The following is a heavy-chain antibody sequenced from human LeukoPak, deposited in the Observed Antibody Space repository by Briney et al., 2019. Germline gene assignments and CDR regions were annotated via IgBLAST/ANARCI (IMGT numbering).Heavy chain of an antibody. D-gene: IGHD5-18*01. Sequence: SEALSLTCAVYGGSFSGYYWSWIRQPPGKGLEWIGEINHSGSTNYNPSLKSRVTISVDTSKNQFSLKLSSVTAADTAVYHCARVDTAMVLIYWGQGTLVTVSS. CDR1: GGSFSGYY. CDR2: INHSGST. J-gene: IGHJ4*02. V-gene: IGHV4-34*01. CDR3: ARVDTAMVLIY.